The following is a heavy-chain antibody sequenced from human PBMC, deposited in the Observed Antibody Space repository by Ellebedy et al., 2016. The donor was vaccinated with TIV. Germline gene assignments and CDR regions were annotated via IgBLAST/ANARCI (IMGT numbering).Heavy chain of an antibody. CDR3: ARIRSYIDY. V-gene: IGHV4-30-4*08. CDR2: IYYSGST. CDR1: GGSISSGHYY. Sequence: SETLSLXXTVSGGSISSGHYYWSWIRQHPGKGLEWIGYIYYSGSTYYNPSLKSRVTISLDTSKNELSLKLRSVTAADTAVYYCARIRSYIDYWGQGALVTVSS. J-gene: IGHJ4*02. D-gene: IGHD6-19*01.